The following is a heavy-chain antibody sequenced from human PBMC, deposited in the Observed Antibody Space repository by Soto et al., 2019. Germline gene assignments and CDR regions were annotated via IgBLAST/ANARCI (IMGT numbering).Heavy chain of an antibody. CDR3: ARWGHNYGLDY. J-gene: IGHJ4*02. D-gene: IGHD5-18*01. CDR1: GGTVSSYA. CDR2: IIPIFSTA. V-gene: IGHV1-69*01. Sequence: QVQLVQSGAEVKMPGSSVKVSCKASGGTVSSYAISWVRQAPGQGLEWMGGIIPIFSTANYAQRFQGRVTITADGSTSTAYMELSSLRSDDTAVYYCARWGHNYGLDYWGQGTLVAVSS.